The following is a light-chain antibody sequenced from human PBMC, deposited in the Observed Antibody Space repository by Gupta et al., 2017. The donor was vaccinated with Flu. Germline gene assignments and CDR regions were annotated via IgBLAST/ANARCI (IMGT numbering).Light chain of an antibody. CDR2: GAS. CDR3: QQYGNSAFT. Sequence: GTLSWSPGERATISCRASQSISRSYLAWYQQKPGQAPRLLIYGASSRATGIPDRFSGSGSGTDFTLTISRLEPEDFAVYYCQQYGNSAFTFGPGTKVDIK. J-gene: IGKJ3*01. V-gene: IGKV3-20*01. CDR1: QSISRSY.